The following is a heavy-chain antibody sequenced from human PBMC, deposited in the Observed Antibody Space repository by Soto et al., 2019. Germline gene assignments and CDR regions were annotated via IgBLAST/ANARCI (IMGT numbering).Heavy chain of an antibody. CDR2: ISLSGGTI. J-gene: IGHJ3*02. V-gene: IGHV3-48*03. CDR1: GFTVSSYE. CDR3: TKEKSVINSGYDAFDI. D-gene: IGHD5-12*01. Sequence: EVHLVESGGGLVQPGGSLRLSCAASGFTVSSYEMDWVRQAPGKGLEWVAYISLSGGTIYYGDSVEGRFTISRDNADNSLYLQMNSLRAEDTAVYYWTKEKSVINSGYDAFDIWGRGTVVTASS.